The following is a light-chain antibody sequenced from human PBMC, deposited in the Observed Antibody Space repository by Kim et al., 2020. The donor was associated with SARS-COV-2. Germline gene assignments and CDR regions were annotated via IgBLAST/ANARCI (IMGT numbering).Light chain of an antibody. V-gene: IGKV1-27*01. CDR2: DAS. Sequence: AFVGDRVTITCRASQGISYYLAWYQQKPGKVPKLLIYDASTLHSGVPFRFSGSASGTDFTLTITSLQPEDVATYYCQKYNGAPLTFGQGTKVDIK. CDR3: QKYNGAPLT. CDR1: QGISYY. J-gene: IGKJ1*01.